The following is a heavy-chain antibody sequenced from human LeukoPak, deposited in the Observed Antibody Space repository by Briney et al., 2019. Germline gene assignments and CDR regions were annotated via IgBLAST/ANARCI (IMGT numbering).Heavy chain of an antibody. J-gene: IGHJ4*02. D-gene: IGHD6-25*01. Sequence: GASVKVSCKASGGTFSSYAISWVRQAPGQGLEWMGGIIPIFVTANYAQKFQGRVTITADESTSTAYIEVSSLRSEDTAVYYCARELPLIAALDYWGQGTLVTVSS. CDR2: IIPIFVTA. CDR1: GGTFSSYA. CDR3: ARELPLIAALDY. V-gene: IGHV1-69*13.